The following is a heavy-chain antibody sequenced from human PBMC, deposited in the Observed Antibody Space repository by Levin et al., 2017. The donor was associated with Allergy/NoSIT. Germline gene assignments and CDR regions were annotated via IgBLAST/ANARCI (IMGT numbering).Heavy chain of an antibody. CDR2: INSDGSST. CDR3: ASGGLRDGYNPLNY. D-gene: IGHD5-24*01. Sequence: GESLKISCAASGFTFSSYWIHWVRQAPGKGLVWVSRINSDGSSTTYADSVKGRFTISRDNAKNSLYLQMNSLRAEDTAVYYCASGGLRDGYNPLNYWGQGTLVTVSS. CDR1: GFTFSSYW. V-gene: IGHV3-74*01. J-gene: IGHJ4*02.